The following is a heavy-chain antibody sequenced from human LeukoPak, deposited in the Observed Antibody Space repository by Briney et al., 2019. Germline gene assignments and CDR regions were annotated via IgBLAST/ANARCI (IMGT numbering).Heavy chain of an antibody. CDR1: GFTFSTYA. J-gene: IGHJ4*02. D-gene: IGHD2-21*02. CDR2: ISGSGGTT. CDR3: AKGDAVTAIFPLDY. V-gene: IGHV3-23*01. Sequence: GGSLRLSCAASGFTFSTYAMNWVRQAPGKGLVWVSSISGSGGTTYYADSVQGRFTISRDNSKKTVFLQMNSLRAEDTAVYYCAKGDAVTAIFPLDYWGQGTLVIVSS.